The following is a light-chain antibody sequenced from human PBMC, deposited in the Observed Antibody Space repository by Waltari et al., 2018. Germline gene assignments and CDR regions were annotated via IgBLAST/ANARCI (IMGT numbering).Light chain of an antibody. V-gene: IGLV1-44*01. CDR1: SSTIGTDT. Sequence: QSVLTQPPSASGTPGPRVTISCSGSSSTIGTDTVTWYQQPPGTAPTLLIYSNNQRPSGVPDRFSGSKSGTSASLAISGLQPEDEADYYCASWDNSLNVVVFGGGTKLTVL. CDR2: SNN. J-gene: IGLJ2*01. CDR3: ASWDNSLNVVV.